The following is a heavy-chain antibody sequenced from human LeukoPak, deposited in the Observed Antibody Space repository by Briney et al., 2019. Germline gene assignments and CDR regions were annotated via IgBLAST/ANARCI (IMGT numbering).Heavy chain of an antibody. V-gene: IGHV3-30-3*01. J-gene: IGHJ4*02. D-gene: IGHD3-22*01. CDR1: GFTFSSYA. Sequence: GGSLRLSCAASGFTFSSYAMHWVRQAPGKGLEWVAVISYDGSNKYYADSVKGRFTISRDNSKNTLYLQMNSLRAEDTAVYYCAREGGAGYYFLNYFDYWGQGTLVTVSS. CDR2: ISYDGSNK. CDR3: AREGGAGYYFLNYFDY.